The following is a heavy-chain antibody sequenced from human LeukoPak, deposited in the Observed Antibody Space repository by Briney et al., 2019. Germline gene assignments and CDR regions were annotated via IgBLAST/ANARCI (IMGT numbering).Heavy chain of an antibody. CDR2: IIPIFGKA. V-gene: IGHV1-69*05. Sequence: ASVKVSCKASGGTFSSYAISWVRQAPGQGLEWMGGIIPIFGKANYAQKFQGRVTITTDESTSTAYMELSSLRSEDTAVYYCASGACSSTSCYLPHWGKGTTVTVSS. D-gene: IGHD2-2*01. J-gene: IGHJ6*04. CDR1: GGTFSSYA. CDR3: ASGACSSTSCYLPH.